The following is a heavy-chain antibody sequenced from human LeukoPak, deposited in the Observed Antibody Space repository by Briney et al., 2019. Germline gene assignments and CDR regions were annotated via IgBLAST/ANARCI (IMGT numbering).Heavy chain of an antibody. D-gene: IGHD3-3*01. Sequence: SETLSLTCAVYGGSFSGYYWSWIRQPPGKGLEWIGEINHSGSTNYNPSLKSRVTISVDRSKNQFSLKLSSVTAADTAVYYCARGAITIFGVVTDADYWGQGALVTVSS. V-gene: IGHV4-34*01. J-gene: IGHJ4*02. CDR2: INHSGST. CDR1: GGSFSGYY. CDR3: ARGAITIFGVVTDADY.